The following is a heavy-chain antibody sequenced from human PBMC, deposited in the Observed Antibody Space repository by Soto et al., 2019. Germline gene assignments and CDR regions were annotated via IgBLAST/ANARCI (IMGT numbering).Heavy chain of an antibody. CDR1: GDSVSSTSTA. Sequence: SQTLSLTCAISGDSVSSTSTAWNWIMQSPLRGREWLGRTYYRSSWSDDYALSVRSLITINPDTSKNQFSLELTSVTPDDTAVYYCARHTTSGPLDYWGEGALVTVSS. D-gene: IGHD6-19*01. CDR2: TYYRSSWSD. J-gene: IGHJ4*02. CDR3: ARHTTSGPLDY. V-gene: IGHV6-1*01.